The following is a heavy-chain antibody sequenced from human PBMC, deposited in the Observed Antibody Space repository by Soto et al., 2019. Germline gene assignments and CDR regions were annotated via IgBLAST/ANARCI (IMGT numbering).Heavy chain of an antibody. V-gene: IGHV4-39*01. CDR3: ARQIRHYGDYAYY. CDR2: IYYSGST. J-gene: IGHJ4*02. D-gene: IGHD4-17*01. CDR1: GGSISSSSYY. Sequence: PSETLSLTCTVSGGSISSSSYYWGWIRQPPGKGLEWIGSIYYSGSTYYNPSLKSRVTISVDTSKNQFSLKLSSVTAADTAVYYCARQIRHYGDYAYYWGQGTLVPVSS.